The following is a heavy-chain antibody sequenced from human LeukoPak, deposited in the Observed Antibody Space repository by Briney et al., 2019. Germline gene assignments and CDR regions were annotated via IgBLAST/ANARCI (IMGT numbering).Heavy chain of an antibody. Sequence: SETLSLTCAVYGGSFSGYYWGWIRQPPGKGLEWIGEINHSGSTNYNPSLKSRVTISVDTSKNQFSLKLSSVTAADTAVYYCARGRCSGGSCYKGHFQHWGQGTLVTVSS. CDR2: INHSGST. CDR3: ARGRCSGGSCYKGHFQH. D-gene: IGHD2-15*01. V-gene: IGHV4-34*01. J-gene: IGHJ1*01. CDR1: GGSFSGYY.